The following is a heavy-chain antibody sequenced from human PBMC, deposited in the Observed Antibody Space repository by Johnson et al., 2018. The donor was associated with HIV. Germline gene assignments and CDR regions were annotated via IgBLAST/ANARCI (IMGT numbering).Heavy chain of an antibody. CDR3: ARATWSDDAFDI. V-gene: IGHV3-20*04. CDR1: EFTVSSNY. J-gene: IGHJ3*02. CDR2: INWNCGST. D-gene: IGHD2-8*01. Sequence: VQLVESGGALIQPGGSLRLSCAASEFTVSSNYMSWVRQAPGKGLEWVSGINWNCGSTGYADSVKGRFTISRDNARNSLYLQMNSLRAEDTALYYCARATWSDDAFDIWGQGTMVTVSS.